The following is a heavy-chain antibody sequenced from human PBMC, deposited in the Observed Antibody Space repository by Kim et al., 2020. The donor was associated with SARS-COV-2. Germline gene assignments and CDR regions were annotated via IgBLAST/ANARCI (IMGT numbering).Heavy chain of an antibody. CDR1: GGSISSYY. J-gene: IGHJ1*01. Sequence: SETLSLTCTVSGGSISSYYWSWIRQPAGKGLEWIGRIYTSGSTNYNPSRKSRVTMSVDTSKNQFSLMLSCVTAADTAVHYCGRAIYELELEWGQGTLVTVSS. CDR2: IYTSGST. V-gene: IGHV4-4*07. D-gene: IGHD1-7*01. CDR3: GRAIYELELE.